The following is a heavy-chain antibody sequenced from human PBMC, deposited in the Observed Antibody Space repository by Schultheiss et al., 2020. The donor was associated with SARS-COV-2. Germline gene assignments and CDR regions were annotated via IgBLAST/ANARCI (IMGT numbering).Heavy chain of an antibody. Sequence: ETLSLTCTVSGGSISSYYWSWIRQHPGKGLEWIGYIYYSGSTNYNPSLKSRVTISVDTSKNQFSLKLSSVTAADTAVYYCARLLAEHCGGDCHVGYYFDYWGQGTLVTVSS. CDR1: GGSISSYY. D-gene: IGHD2-21*02. CDR3: ARLLAEHCGGDCHVGYYFDY. CDR2: IYYSGST. V-gene: IGHV4-59*08. J-gene: IGHJ4*02.